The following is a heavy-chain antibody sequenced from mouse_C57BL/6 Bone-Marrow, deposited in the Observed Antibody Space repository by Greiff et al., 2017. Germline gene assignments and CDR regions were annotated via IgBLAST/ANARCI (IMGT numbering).Heavy chain of an antibody. CDR1: GYTFTSYW. Sequence: QVQLQQPGAELVKPGASVKLSCKASGYTFTSYWMHWVKQRPGQGLEWIGMIHPNSGSTNYNEKFKSKATLTVDKSSSTAYMQLSSLTSEDSAVDYCARLGGRGYFDVWGTGTTVTVSS. CDR3: ARLGGRGYFDV. V-gene: IGHV1-64*01. CDR2: IHPNSGST. D-gene: IGHD1-1*01. J-gene: IGHJ1*03.